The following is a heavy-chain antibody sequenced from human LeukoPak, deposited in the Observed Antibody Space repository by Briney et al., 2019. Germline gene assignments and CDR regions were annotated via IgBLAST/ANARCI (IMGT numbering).Heavy chain of an antibody. Sequence: SETLSLTCAVYTGSFSDYYWSWIRQPPGLGLAWIGKISHSGSTNYNPSLKSRVSISVDTSKNQFSLKLSSLNAADTAVYYCARGVGYDILTGPGYFDLWGRGTLVTVSS. V-gene: IGHV4-34*01. CDR2: ISHSGST. D-gene: IGHD3-9*01. CDR1: TGSFSDYY. CDR3: ARGVGYDILTGPGYFDL. J-gene: IGHJ2*01.